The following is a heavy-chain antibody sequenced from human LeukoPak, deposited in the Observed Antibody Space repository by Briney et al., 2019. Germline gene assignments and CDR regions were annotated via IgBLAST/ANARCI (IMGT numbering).Heavy chain of an antibody. D-gene: IGHD1-26*01. CDR1: GFTFSSYW. J-gene: IGHJ4*02. Sequence: RGSLRLSCAASGFTFSSYWMAWVRQAPGKGLEWVANIRQDGGEIYYVDPVKGRFILSRDNAKNSLYLEMNSLRDEDTAVYYCARDKIVGATNFDSWGQGTLVTVSS. V-gene: IGHV3-7*01. CDR3: ARDKIVGATNFDS. CDR2: IRQDGGEI.